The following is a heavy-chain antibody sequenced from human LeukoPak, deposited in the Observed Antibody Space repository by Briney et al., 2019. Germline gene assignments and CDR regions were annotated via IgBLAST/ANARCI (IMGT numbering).Heavy chain of an antibody. D-gene: IGHD2-2*01. J-gene: IGHJ6*04. Sequence: SVKVSCKASGGTFSSYAISWVRQAPGQGLEWMGGIIPIFGTANYAQKFQGRVTSTADESTSTAYMELSSLRSEDTAVYYCARREVVVVPAAPPDYYGMDVWGKGTTVTVSS. CDR3: ARREVVVVPAAPPDYYGMDV. CDR2: IIPIFGTA. CDR1: GGTFSSYA. V-gene: IGHV1-69*01.